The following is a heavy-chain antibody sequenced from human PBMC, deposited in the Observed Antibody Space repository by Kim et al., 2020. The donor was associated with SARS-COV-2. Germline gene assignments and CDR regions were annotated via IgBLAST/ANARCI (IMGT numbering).Heavy chain of an antibody. V-gene: IGHV4-39*07. J-gene: IGHJ3*02. D-gene: IGHD6-19*01. CDR1: GGSISSSSYY. Sequence: SETLSLTCTVSGGSISSSSYYWGWIRQPPGKGLEWIGSIYYSGSTYYNPSLKSRVTISVDTSKNQFSLKLSSVTAADTAVYYCARGIAVAGNGAFDIWGQGTMVTVSS. CDR2: IYYSGST. CDR3: ARGIAVAGNGAFDI.